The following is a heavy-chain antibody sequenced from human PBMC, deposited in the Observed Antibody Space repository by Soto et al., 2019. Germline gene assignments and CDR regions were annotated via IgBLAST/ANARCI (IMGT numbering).Heavy chain of an antibody. CDR3: ARNDYGDYVRFDD. Sequence: GGSLRLSCAASGFTFSSYWMSWVRQAPGKGLEWVANIKQDGSEKYYVDSVKGRFTISRDNAKNSLYLQMNSLRAEDTAVYYCARNDYGDYVRFDDWGQGTLVTVSS. J-gene: IGHJ4*02. V-gene: IGHV3-7*01. CDR1: GFTFSSYW. CDR2: IKQDGSEK. D-gene: IGHD4-17*01.